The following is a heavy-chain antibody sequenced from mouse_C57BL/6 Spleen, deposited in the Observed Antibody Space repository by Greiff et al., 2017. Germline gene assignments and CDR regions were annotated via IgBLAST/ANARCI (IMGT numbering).Heavy chain of an antibody. D-gene: IGHD1-1*01. V-gene: IGHV1-50*01. Sequence: QVQLKQPGAELVKPGASVKLSCKASGYTFTSYWMQWVKQRPGQGLEWIGEIDPSDSYTNYNQKFKGKATLTVDTSSSTAYMQLSSLTSEDSAVYYCARWGTTVVVDYWGQGTTLTVSS. CDR3: ARWGTTVVVDY. CDR1: GYTFTSYW. J-gene: IGHJ2*01. CDR2: IDPSDSYT.